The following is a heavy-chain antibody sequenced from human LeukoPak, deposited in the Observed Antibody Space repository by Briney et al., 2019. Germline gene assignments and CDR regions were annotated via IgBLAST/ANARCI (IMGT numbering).Heavy chain of an antibody. Sequence: GASVKVSCKASGYTFTGYYMHWVRQAPGQGLEWMGWINPNSGGTNYAQKFQGRVTMTRDTSISTAYMELSRLRSDDTAVYYCAAKDSGYDLYALDYWGQGTLVTVSS. J-gene: IGHJ4*02. CDR3: AAKDSGYDLYALDY. CDR2: INPNSGGT. D-gene: IGHD5-12*01. V-gene: IGHV1-2*02. CDR1: GYTFTGYY.